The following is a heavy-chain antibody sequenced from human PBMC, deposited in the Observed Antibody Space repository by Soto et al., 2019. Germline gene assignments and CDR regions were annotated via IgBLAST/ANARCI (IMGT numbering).Heavy chain of an antibody. CDR1: GGSISSSIYY. CDR3: ARWGSTSRYDSRTYYRYFDY. Sequence: SETLSLTCTVSGGSISSSIYYWGWIRQPPGEGLEWIGSINSGGRTYYNPSYKSRVTIYVDTSKNQFSLKLSSVTAADTAVYYCARWGSTSRYDSRTYYRYFDYWGQGTLVTVSS. J-gene: IGHJ4*02. CDR2: INSGGRT. V-gene: IGHV4-39*01. D-gene: IGHD3-22*01.